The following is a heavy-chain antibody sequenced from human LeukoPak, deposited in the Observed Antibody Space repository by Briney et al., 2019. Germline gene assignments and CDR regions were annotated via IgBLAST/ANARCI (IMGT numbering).Heavy chain of an antibody. CDR1: GFTFSSYA. J-gene: IGHJ4*02. CDR3: ARERSILTGPFDY. D-gene: IGHD3-9*01. Sequence: GGSLRLSCAASGFTFSSYAMHWVRQAPGKGLEWVAVISYDGSNKYYADSVKGRFTISRDNSKNTLYLQMNSLRAEDTAVYYCARERSILTGPFDYWGQGTLVTVSS. CDR2: ISYDGSNK. V-gene: IGHV3-30-3*01.